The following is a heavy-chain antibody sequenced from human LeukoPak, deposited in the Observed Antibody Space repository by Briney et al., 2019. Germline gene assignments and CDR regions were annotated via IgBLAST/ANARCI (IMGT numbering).Heavy chain of an antibody. D-gene: IGHD3-22*01. CDR3: ARDLIGAFDI. CDR1: GGSISSGSYY. CDR2: IYTSGST. V-gene: IGHV4-61*02. J-gene: IGHJ3*02. Sequence: SETLSLTCTLSGGSISSGSYYWSWIRQPAGKGLEWIGRIYTSGSTNYNPSLKSRVTISVDTSKNQFSLKLSSVTAADTAVYYCARDLIGAFDIWGQGTMVTVSS.